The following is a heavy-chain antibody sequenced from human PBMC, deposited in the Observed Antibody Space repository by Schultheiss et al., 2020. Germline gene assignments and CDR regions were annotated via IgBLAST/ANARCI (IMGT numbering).Heavy chain of an antibody. Sequence: GGSLRLSCKASGYTFTSYAMHWVRQAPGQRLEWMGWINAGNGNTKYSQKFQGRVTITRDTSASTAYMELSSLRSEDTAVYYCARVVIRYNWNVNDYWGQGTLVTVSS. V-gene: IGHV1-3*01. CDR3: ARVVIRYNWNVNDY. J-gene: IGHJ4*02. CDR2: INAGNGNT. CDR1: GYTFTSYA. D-gene: IGHD1-20*01.